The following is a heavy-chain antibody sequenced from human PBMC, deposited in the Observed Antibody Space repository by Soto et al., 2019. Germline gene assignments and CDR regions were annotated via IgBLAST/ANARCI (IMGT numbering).Heavy chain of an antibody. CDR3: ARSTRGDYYYGMDV. CDR2: TIPMFGIE. J-gene: IGHJ6*02. CDR1: GGTFSSYA. Sequence: QVQLVQSGAEVKKPGSSVKVSCKASGGTFSSYAVTWVRQAPGQGLKWMGGTIPMFGIEIYAQKFQGRVTITADESTSTAYMELSSLRSEDTAVYYCARSTRGDYYYGMDVWGQGTTVTVSS. V-gene: IGHV1-69*01.